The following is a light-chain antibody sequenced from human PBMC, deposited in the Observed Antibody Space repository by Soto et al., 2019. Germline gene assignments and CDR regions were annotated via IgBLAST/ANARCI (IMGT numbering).Light chain of an antibody. CDR1: QSVSSN. CDR3: HHYNNWPLT. Sequence: EIVMTQSPATLSVSPGERATLSCRASQSVSSNLAWYQQKPGQAPRLLLYGASTSATGIPARFSGSWSGTEFTLTISRLQSEDFAVYYCHHYNNWPLTFVQGTNVEIK. V-gene: IGKV3-15*01. J-gene: IGKJ1*01. CDR2: GAS.